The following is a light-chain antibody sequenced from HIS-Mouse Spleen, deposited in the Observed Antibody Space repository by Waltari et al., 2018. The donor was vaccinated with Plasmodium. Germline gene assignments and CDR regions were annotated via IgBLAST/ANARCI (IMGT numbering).Light chain of an antibody. J-gene: IGLJ2*01. CDR1: KLGDTF. CDR2: QDS. CDR3: QAWDSSTVV. Sequence: SYELTPPPSLSVSPGQTASITCSGDKLGDTFACWYQQKPGQSPVLVIYQDSKRPAGTPERFSGSNSGNTATLTISGTQAMDEADYYCQAWDSSTVVFGGGTKLTVL. V-gene: IGLV3-1*01.